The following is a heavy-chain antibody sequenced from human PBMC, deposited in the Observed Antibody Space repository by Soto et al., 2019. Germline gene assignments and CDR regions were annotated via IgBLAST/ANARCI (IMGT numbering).Heavy chain of an antibody. CDR3: ARGPITMIPYDY. CDR1: GGSFSGYY. Sequence: PSETLSLTCAVYGGSFSGYYWSWIRQPPGKGLEWIGEINHSGSTNYNPSLKSRVTISVDTSKNQFSLKLSSVTAADTAVYYCARGPITMIPYDYWGQGTLVTV. D-gene: IGHD3-22*01. J-gene: IGHJ4*02. CDR2: INHSGST. V-gene: IGHV4-34*01.